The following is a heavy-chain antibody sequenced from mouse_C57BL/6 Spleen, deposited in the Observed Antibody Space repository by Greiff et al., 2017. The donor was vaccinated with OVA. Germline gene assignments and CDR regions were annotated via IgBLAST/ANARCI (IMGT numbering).Heavy chain of an antibody. J-gene: IGHJ3*01. D-gene: IGHD3-2*02. CDR3: VRHGGDSSGPFAY. Sequence: EVMLVESGGGLVQPKGSLKLSCAASGFSFNTYAMNWVRQAPGKGLEWVARLRSKSNNYATYYADSVKDRFTISSDDSESMLYLQMNNLKTEDTAMYYCVRHGGDSSGPFAYWGQGTLVTVSA. CDR2: LRSKSNNYAT. CDR1: GFSFNTYA. V-gene: IGHV10-1*01.